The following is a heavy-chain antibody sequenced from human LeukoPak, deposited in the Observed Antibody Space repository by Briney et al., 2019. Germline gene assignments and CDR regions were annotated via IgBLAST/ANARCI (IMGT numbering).Heavy chain of an antibody. V-gene: IGHV5-51*01. CDR2: IYPGDSDT. Sequence: GESLKISCKGSGYSFTSYWIGWVRQMPGKGLEWMGIIYPGDSDTRYSPSFQGQVTISADKSISTAYLQWSGLKASDTAMYYCARTRRQYSSGWYPFDYWGQGTLVTVSS. CDR3: ARTRRQYSSGWYPFDY. CDR1: GYSFTSYW. D-gene: IGHD6-19*01. J-gene: IGHJ4*02.